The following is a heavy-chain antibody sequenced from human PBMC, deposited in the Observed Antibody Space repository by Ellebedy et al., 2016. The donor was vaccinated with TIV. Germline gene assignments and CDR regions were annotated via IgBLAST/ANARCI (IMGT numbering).Heavy chain of an antibody. D-gene: IGHD3-10*01. CDR3: ARWLRAPGPTYYYGSGGDY. J-gene: IGHJ4*02. CDR2: INPSGGST. Sequence: ASVKVSCKASGYTFTSYYMHWVRQAPGQGLEWMGIINPSGGSTSYAQKFQGRVTMTRDTSTSTVYMELSSLRSEDTAVYYCARWLRAPGPTYYYGSGGDYWGQGTLVTVSS. CDR1: GYTFTSYY. V-gene: IGHV1-46*01.